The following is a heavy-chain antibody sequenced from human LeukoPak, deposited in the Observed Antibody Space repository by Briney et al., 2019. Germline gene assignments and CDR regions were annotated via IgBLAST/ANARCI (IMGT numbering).Heavy chain of an antibody. CDR2: ISGSGNT. J-gene: IGHJ6*02. V-gene: IGHV3-66*01. CDR3: ASRCSHSSCVYSDYGLDV. D-gene: IGHD2-15*01. Sequence: HAGGSLRLSCVASGFLVNDNSMNWVRQAPGKGLEWVSLISGSGNTYYADSVKDRFTISRDDSKNTVHLQMSSLRDEDTGVYYCASRCSHSSCVYSDYGLDVWGQGTTVTVSS. CDR1: GFLVNDNS.